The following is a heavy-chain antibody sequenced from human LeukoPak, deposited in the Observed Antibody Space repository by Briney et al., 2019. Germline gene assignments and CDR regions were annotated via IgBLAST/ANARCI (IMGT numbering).Heavy chain of an antibody. CDR2: IYPSGST. V-gene: IGHV4-38-2*02. Sequence: SETLSLTCTVSDYSIRNGYYWGWIRQPPGKRLEWIGSIYPSGSTFYNPSLKSRVTISVDTSKNQFYLKVNSVTAADTAVYYCASPRDTAVVVAATAGYFDLWGRGTQVTVSS. J-gene: IGHJ2*01. D-gene: IGHD2-15*01. CDR1: DYSIRNGYY. CDR3: ASPRDTAVVVAATAGYFDL.